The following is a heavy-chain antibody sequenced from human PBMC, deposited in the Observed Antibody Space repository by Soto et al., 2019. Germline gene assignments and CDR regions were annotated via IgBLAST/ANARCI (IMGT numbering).Heavy chain of an antibody. CDR1: GFSLSTSGVG. CDR3: AHSRIGAAGGFWDY. CDR2: IYWNDDK. J-gene: IGHJ4*02. Sequence: SGPTLVNPTQTLTLTCTFSGFSLSTSGVGVGWIRQPPGKALEWLAPIYWNDDKRYSPSLKSRLTITKDTSKNQVVLTMTNMDPVDTATYYCAHSRIGAAGGFWDYWGQGTLVTVSS. V-gene: IGHV2-5*01. D-gene: IGHD6-13*01.